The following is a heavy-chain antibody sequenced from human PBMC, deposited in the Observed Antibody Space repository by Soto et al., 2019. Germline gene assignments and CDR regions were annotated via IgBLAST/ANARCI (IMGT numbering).Heavy chain of an antibody. D-gene: IGHD3-10*01. CDR1: GFIFSRYA. CDR2: LTGSGGTT. Sequence: EVQLLESGGGLVQPGGSLRLSCAVSGFIFSRYAMSWVRQAPGKGLEWVSALTGSGGTTYYADSVKGRFTISRDNSRKTLYLQMSSLSAEDTALYFCAKGDNYYASGSYLDSWGQGTLITVSS. V-gene: IGHV3-23*01. CDR3: AKGDNYYASGSYLDS. J-gene: IGHJ4*02.